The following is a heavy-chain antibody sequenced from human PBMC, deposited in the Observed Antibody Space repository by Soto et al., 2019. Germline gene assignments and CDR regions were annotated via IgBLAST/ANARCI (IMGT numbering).Heavy chain of an antibody. CDR3: ARDWSRRHDYEAYYYGMDV. CDR2: IYYSGST. CDR1: GGSISSGGYY. V-gene: IGHV4-31*03. D-gene: IGHD4-17*01. J-gene: IGHJ6*02. Sequence: SETLSLTCTVSGGSISSGGYYWSWIRQHPGKGLEWIGYIYYSGSTYYNPSLKSRVTISVDTSKNQFSLKLSSVTAADTAVYYCARDWSRRHDYEAYYYGMDVWGQGTTVTVSS.